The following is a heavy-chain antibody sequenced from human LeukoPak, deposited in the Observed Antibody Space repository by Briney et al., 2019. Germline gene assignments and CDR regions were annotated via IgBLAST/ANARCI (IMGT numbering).Heavy chain of an antibody. V-gene: IGHV4-59*08. D-gene: IGHD5-12*01. Sequence: SETLSLTCTVSGGSISSYYWSWIRQPPGKGLEWIGYVLYSGTTNSNPSLKSRVTISVDTSKNQISLKLSSVTAADTAVYYCARMGGYSGYATHWGQGTLVTVSS. CDR3: ARMGGYSGYATH. CDR2: VLYSGTT. CDR1: GGSISSYY. J-gene: IGHJ4*02.